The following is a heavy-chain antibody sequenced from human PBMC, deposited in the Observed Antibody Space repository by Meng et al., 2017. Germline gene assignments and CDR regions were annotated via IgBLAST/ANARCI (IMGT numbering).Heavy chain of an antibody. V-gene: IGHV4-34*01. J-gene: IGHJ4*02. CDR2: INHSGST. CDR1: GGSFSGYY. Sequence: SETLSLTCAVYGGSFSGYYWSWIRQPPGKGLEWIGEINHSGSTNYNPPLKSRVTISVDTSKNQFSLKLSSVTAADTAVYYCARSFSLTGYYRGLFFDYWGQGTLVTVSS. CDR3: ARSFSLTGYYRGLFFDY. D-gene: IGHD3-9*01.